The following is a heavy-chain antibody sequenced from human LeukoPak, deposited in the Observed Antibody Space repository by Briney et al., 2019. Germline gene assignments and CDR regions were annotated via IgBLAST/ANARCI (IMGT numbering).Heavy chain of an antibody. CDR2: FDPEDGET. J-gene: IGHJ4*02. V-gene: IGHV1-24*01. CDR1: GYTLTELS. CDR3: ATAYYYDSSGYSYYFDY. D-gene: IGHD3-22*01. Sequence: ASVKASCKVSGYTLTELSMHWVRQAPGKGLEWMGGFDPEDGETIYAQKFQGRVTMTEDTSTDTAYMELSSLRSEDTAVYYCATAYYYDSSGYSYYFDYWGQGTLVTVSS.